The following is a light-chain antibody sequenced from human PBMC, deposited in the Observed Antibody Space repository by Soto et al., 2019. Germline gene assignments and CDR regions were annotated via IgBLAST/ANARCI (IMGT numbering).Light chain of an antibody. CDR2: LNSDGSH. CDR1: SGHSSYA. CDR3: QTWGAGAVV. V-gene: IGLV4-69*01. Sequence: QLVLTQSPSASASLGASVKLTCTLSSGHSSYAIAWHQQQQEKGPRYLMKLNSDGSHSKGDGIPDRFSGASSGAERYLTISSLRSEDAADYYCQTWGAGAVVFGGGTKLTVL. J-gene: IGLJ2*01.